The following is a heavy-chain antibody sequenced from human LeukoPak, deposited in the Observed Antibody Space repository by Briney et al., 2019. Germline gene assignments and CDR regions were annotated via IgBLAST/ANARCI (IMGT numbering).Heavy chain of an antibody. Sequence: ASVKVSCKASGYTFTSYYMHWVRQAPGQGLEWMGIINPSGGSTSYAQKFQGRVTITRDTSTSTVYMELSSLRSEDTAVYYCARDREDCGGDCYSGNYYYGMDVWGQGTTVTVSS. CDR2: INPSGGST. D-gene: IGHD2-21*02. CDR1: GYTFTSYY. V-gene: IGHV1-46*01. J-gene: IGHJ6*02. CDR3: ARDREDCGGDCYSGNYYYGMDV.